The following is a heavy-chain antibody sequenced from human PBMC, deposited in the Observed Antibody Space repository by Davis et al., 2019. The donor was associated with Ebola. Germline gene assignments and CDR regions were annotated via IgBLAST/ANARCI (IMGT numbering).Heavy chain of an antibody. CDR3: ARIPIVGNYYYYGMDV. Sequence: PSETLSLTCAVYGGSFSGYYWSWIRQPPGKGLEWIGEINHSGSTNYNPSLKSRVTISVDTSKNQFSLKLSSVTAADTAVYYCARIPIVGNYYYYGMDVWGQGTTVTVSS. J-gene: IGHJ6*02. CDR2: INHSGST. CDR1: GGSFSGYY. D-gene: IGHD1-26*01. V-gene: IGHV4-34*01.